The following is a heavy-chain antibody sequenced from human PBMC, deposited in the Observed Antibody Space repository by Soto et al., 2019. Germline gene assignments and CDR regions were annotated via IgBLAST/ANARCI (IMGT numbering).Heavy chain of an antibody. Sequence: EVQLLESGGGLVQPGGSLRLSCAASGFTFSSYAMSWVRQAPGKGMDWVSAISGSGGSTYYADSVKGRFTISRDNSKNTLNLQMNSLRAEDTAVYDCANTHTKPNWFDPWGQGTLVTVSS. J-gene: IGHJ5*02. CDR2: ISGSGGST. CDR3: ANTHTKPNWFDP. CDR1: GFTFSSYA. V-gene: IGHV3-23*01. D-gene: IGHD2-2*01.